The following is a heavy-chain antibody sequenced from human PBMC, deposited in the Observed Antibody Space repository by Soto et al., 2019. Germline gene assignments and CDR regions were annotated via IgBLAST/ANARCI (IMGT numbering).Heavy chain of an antibody. J-gene: IGHJ4*02. Sequence: EVRLLESGGALIQPGGSLRLSCAASGFTFRNYAMSWVRQAPGKGVEWVSVITGSGGSTKYADSVVGGFIIHRDNSKNPLFLQMNSLRAEAAAVYYCAKARYTERWYQFDYWGQGTLVTVSS. CDR2: ITGSGGST. CDR1: GFTFRNYA. D-gene: IGHD2-2*02. CDR3: AKARYTERWYQFDY. V-gene: IGHV3-23*01.